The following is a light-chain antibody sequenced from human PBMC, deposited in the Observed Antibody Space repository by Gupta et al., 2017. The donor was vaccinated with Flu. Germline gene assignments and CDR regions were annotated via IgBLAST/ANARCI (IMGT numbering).Light chain of an antibody. CDR1: SSNLGAGFD. V-gene: IGLV1-40*01. Sequence: SVLPQPPSVSGAPGPRVTISCTGSSSNLGAGFDVHWYQQLPSRAPKLLVYGNTNRPSGVSGRFSGSKSGTSASLAITGLQAEDEADYYCQSYDSGLSGKVFGTGTKVTVL. CDR2: GNT. CDR3: QSYDSGLSGKV. J-gene: IGLJ1*01.